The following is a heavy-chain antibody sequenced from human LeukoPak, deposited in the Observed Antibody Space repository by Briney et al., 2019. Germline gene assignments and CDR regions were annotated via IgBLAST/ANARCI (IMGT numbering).Heavy chain of an antibody. J-gene: IGHJ4*02. D-gene: IGHD1-1*01. CDR1: GFTVSRNY. CDR2: IYADGTT. V-gene: IGHV3-53*01. CDR3: ARDLEGYIDY. Sequence: PGGSLRLSCAASGFTVSRNYMSWVRQAPGKGLEWVLVIYADGTTYYADSVKGRFTISRDNSKNTLYLQMNSLRAEDTAVYYCARDLEGYIDYWGQGTLVTVSS.